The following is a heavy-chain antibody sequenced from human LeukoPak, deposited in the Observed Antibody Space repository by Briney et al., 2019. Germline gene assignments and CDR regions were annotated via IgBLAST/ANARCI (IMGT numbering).Heavy chain of an antibody. CDR3: ARDLELWFGELSLRPGKYYFDY. CDR2: INEDGSEK. J-gene: IGHJ4*02. D-gene: IGHD3-10*01. Sequence: TGGSLRLSCAGSGFTFSTYWMSWVRQVPGKGLEWMANINEDGSEKNYVDSVRGRFAISRDNAKNSLYLQMNSLRPEDTAMYYCARDLELWFGELSLRPGKYYFDYWGQGTLVTVSS. CDR1: GFTFSTYW. V-gene: IGHV3-7*01.